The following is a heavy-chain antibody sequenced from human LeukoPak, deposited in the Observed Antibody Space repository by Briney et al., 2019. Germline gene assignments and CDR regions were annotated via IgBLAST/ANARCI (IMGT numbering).Heavy chain of an antibody. J-gene: IGHJ4*02. D-gene: IGHD4-17*01. CDR3: ARSTGGDYGDRALDY. V-gene: IGHV3-7*01. CDR1: GFTFSSYW. CDR2: IKQDEREK. Sequence: GGSLRLSCAASGFTFSSYWMSWVRQAPGKGLEWVANIKQDEREKYYVDSVKGRATISRDNAKNSLYLQMNDLRAEDTAVYYCARSTGGDYGDRALDYWGQGSLVTVSS.